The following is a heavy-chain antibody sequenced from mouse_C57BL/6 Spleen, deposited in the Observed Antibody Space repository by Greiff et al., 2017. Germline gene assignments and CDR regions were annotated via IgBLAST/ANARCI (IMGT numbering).Heavy chain of an antibody. Sequence: EVKLMESGGGLVKPGGSLKLSCAASGFTFSDYGMHWVRQAPEKGLEWVAYISSGSSTLYYADTVKGRFTISRDNAKNTLFLQMTSLRSEDTAMYYCARPYDGYYDYWGQGTTLTVSS. CDR2: ISSGSSTL. CDR3: ARPYDGYYDY. CDR1: GFTFSDYG. J-gene: IGHJ2*01. D-gene: IGHD2-3*01. V-gene: IGHV5-17*01.